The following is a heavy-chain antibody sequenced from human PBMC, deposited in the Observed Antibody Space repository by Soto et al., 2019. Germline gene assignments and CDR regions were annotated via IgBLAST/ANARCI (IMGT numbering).Heavy chain of an antibody. Sequence: EVQLLESGGDLVQPGGSLRLSCAAFGFPFTFFAMGWVRHSPGKGLEWVSTISGSGGSTYYADAVKGRFTISRDNSMGTLYLQMKSLRVEDTAIYYCAKEVSLGSTVDLGYWGQGTLVTVSS. CDR1: GFPFTFFA. J-gene: IGHJ4*02. V-gene: IGHV3-23*01. CDR2: ISGSGGST. D-gene: IGHD7-27*01. CDR3: AKEVSLGSTVDLGY.